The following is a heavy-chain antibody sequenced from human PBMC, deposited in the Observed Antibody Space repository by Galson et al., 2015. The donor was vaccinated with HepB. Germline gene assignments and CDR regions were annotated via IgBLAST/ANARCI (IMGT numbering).Heavy chain of an antibody. J-gene: IGHJ6*02. CDR2: IKSKTDGGTT. D-gene: IGHD6-13*01. Sequence: SLRLSCAASGFTFSNAWMSWVRQAPGKGLEWVGRIKSKTDGGTTDYAAPVKGTFTISRDDSKNTLYLQMNSLKTEDTAVYYCTTGMEQQLVRYGMDVWGQGTTVTVSS. CDR3: TTGMEQQLVRYGMDV. V-gene: IGHV3-15*01. CDR1: GFTFSNAW.